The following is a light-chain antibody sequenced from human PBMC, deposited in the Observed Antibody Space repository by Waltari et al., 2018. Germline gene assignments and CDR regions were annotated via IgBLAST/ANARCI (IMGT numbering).Light chain of an antibody. CDR2: DGS. CDR3: QKYNIAPWT. Sequence: EIQMTQYPSSLSASVGDRVTITCRASQDIMNYLAWYQQKPGKALNLLIYDGSTLQLGVPSRFSGIGSGTVFTLTISSLQPEDVATYYCQKYNIAPWTFVQGTKVELK. V-gene: IGKV1-27*01. CDR1: QDIMNY. J-gene: IGKJ1*01.